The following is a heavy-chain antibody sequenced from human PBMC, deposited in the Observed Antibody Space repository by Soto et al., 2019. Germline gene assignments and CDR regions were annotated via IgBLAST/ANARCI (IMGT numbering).Heavy chain of an antibody. V-gene: IGHV3-30*04. CDR2: ISYDGSNK. Sequence: QVQLVESGGGVVQPGRSLRLSCAASGFTFSSYAIYWVRQAPGKGLEWVAIISYDGSNKYYADSVNGRFTISRDNSMNTLYLQMNSLRAEDTAVYYCARSPSAVVTPYYFDYWGQGTLVSVSS. CDR3: ARSPSAVVTPYYFDY. CDR1: GFTFSSYA. D-gene: IGHD2-21*02. J-gene: IGHJ4*02.